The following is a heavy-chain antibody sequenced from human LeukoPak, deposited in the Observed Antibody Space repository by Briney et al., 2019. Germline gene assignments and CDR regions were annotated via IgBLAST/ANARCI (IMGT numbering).Heavy chain of an antibody. J-gene: IGHJ6*03. CDR3: ARRAGGWYSSSSKLSGYYMDV. CDR2: INHSGST. Sequence: SETLSLTCTVSGGSISSYYWSWIRQPPGKGLEWIGEINHSGSTNCNPSLKSRVTISVDTSKNQFSLKLSSVTAADTAVYYCARRAGGWYSSSSKLSGYYMDVWGKGTTVTVSS. D-gene: IGHD6-6*01. V-gene: IGHV4-34*01. CDR1: GGSISSYY.